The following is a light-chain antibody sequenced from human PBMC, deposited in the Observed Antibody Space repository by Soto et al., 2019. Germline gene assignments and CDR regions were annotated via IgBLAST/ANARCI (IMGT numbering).Light chain of an antibody. Sequence: DIQMTQSPSSLSASVGDRVTITCRASQSISSYLNWYQQKPGKAPKLLIYAASSLQSGVPARFSGSGSGTDFTLTISCLQPEEFATYYCQQSYSTPLTSGVGTKVEIK. CDR1: QSISSY. CDR3: QQSYSTPLT. J-gene: IGKJ4*01. V-gene: IGKV1-39*01. CDR2: AAS.